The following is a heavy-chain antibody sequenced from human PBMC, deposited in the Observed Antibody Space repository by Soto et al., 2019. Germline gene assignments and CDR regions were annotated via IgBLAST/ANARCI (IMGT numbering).Heavy chain of an antibody. J-gene: IGHJ5*02. V-gene: IGHV3-33*01. D-gene: IGHD3-10*01. Sequence: GGSLRLSCAASGFTFSSYGMHWVRQAPGKGLEWVAVIWYDGSNKYYADSVKGRFTISRDNSKNTLYLQMNSLRAEDTAVYYCARDFYPGPGWFDPWGQGTLVTVSS. CDR2: IWYDGSNK. CDR3: ARDFYPGPGWFDP. CDR1: GFTFSSYG.